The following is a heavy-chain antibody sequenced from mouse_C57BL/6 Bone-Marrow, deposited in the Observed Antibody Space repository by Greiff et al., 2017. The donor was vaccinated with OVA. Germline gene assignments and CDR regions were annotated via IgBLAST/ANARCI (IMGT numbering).Heavy chain of an antibody. CDR3: VRQGNWDEDY. J-gene: IGHJ2*01. CDR1: GFSFNTYA. Sequence: EAGGGLVQPKGSLKLSCAASGFSFNTYAMNWVRQAPGKGLEWVARIRSKSNNYATYYADSVKDRFTISRDDSESMLYLQMNNLKTEDTAMYYCVRQGNWDEDYWGQGTTLTVSS. D-gene: IGHD4-1*01. CDR2: IRSKSNNYAT. V-gene: IGHV10-1*01.